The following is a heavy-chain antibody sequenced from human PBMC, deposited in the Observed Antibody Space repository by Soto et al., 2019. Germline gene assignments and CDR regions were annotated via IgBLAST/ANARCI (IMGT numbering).Heavy chain of an antibody. J-gene: IGHJ5*02. D-gene: IGHD3-9*01. V-gene: IGHV1-46*01. CDR1: GYTFSSYY. Sequence: ASVKVSCKASGYTFSSYYMHWVRQAPGQGLEWMGTINPSGTSTNYAQKLQGRVTMTTDTSTSTAYMELRSLRSDDTAVYYCARDILTDNNWFDPWGKGPLVTVSS. CDR2: INPSGTST. CDR3: ARDILTDNNWFDP.